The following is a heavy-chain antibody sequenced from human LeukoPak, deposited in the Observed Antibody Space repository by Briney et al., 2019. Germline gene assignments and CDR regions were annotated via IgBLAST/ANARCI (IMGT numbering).Heavy chain of an antibody. Sequence: GGSLRLSCEASGFSFSAYALSWVRQAPGKGLEWVSAITGPGEGTWHADSVKGRFTTSRDNSQRTLYLQVNSLRVEDTAVYYCAKRIVGWYQIDYWGHGTLVTVSS. CDR2: ITGPGEGT. D-gene: IGHD6-19*01. CDR3: AKRIVGWYQIDY. J-gene: IGHJ4*01. V-gene: IGHV3-23*01. CDR1: GFSFSAYA.